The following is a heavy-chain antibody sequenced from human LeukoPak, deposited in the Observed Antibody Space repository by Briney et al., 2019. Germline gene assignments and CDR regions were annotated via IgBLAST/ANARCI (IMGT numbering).Heavy chain of an antibody. D-gene: IGHD6-19*01. CDR3: ARHRRAKAVAGTDALDI. V-gene: IGHV5-51*01. CDR2: IYPGDSDT. CDR1: GYSFTSYW. Sequence: GESLKISCKGSGYSFTSYWIGWVRQMPGKGLEWMGIIYPGDSDTRYSPSFQGQVTISADKSISTAYLQWSSLKASDTAMYYCARHRRAKAVAGTDALDIWGQGTMVTVSS. J-gene: IGHJ3*02.